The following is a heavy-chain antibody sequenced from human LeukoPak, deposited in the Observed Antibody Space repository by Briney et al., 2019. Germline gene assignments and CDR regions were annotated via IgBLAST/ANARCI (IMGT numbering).Heavy chain of an antibody. CDR2: MHPNSGNT. Sequence: GASVKVSCKASGYTFTNYDINWVRQATGQGLEWMGWMHPNSGNTGYAQKFQGRVTMTRNTSINTAYMELSSLRSEDTAVYYCARMHYYDSGSSNWFDPWGQGTLVTVSS. D-gene: IGHD3-10*01. CDR3: ARMHYYDSGSSNWFDP. V-gene: IGHV1-8*01. J-gene: IGHJ5*02. CDR1: GYTFTNYD.